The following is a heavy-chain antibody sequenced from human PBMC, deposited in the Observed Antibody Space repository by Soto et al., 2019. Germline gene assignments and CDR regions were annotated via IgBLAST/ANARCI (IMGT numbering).Heavy chain of an antibody. CDR1: GGTFSSYT. CDR2: IIPILGIA. D-gene: IGHD6-13*01. Sequence: ASVKVSCKASGGTFSSYTISWVRQAPGQGLEWMGRIIPILGIANYAQKFQGRVTITADKSTSTAYMELSSLRSEDTAVYYCARARVYSSSPDAFDIWGQGTMVTVSS. V-gene: IGHV1-69*02. CDR3: ARARVYSSSPDAFDI. J-gene: IGHJ3*02.